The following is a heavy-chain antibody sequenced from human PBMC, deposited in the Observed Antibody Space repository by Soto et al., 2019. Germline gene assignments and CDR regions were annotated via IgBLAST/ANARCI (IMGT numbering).Heavy chain of an antibody. CDR1: GFTVSSNY. CDR2: ISGGGGST. Sequence: GGSLRLSCAASGFTVSSNYMSWVRQAPGKGLEWVSAISGGGGSTYYADSVKGRFTISRDNSKNTLYQQMDSLRAEDTAVYYCAKVLPSYNEKVGYYILQMDVWGQGTTVTVSS. V-gene: IGHV3-23*01. CDR3: AKVLPSYNEKVGYYILQMDV. D-gene: IGHD3-22*01. J-gene: IGHJ6*02.